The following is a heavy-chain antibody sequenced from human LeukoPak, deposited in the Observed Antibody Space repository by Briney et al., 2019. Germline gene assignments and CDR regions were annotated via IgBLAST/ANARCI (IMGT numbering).Heavy chain of an antibody. CDR3: AKTGNPPTGDY. V-gene: IGHV3-74*01. CDR2: INSDGSRT. CDR1: GFTFSSYW. Sequence: SGGSLRLSCAASGFTFSSYWMHWVRQAPGKGLVWVSRINSDGSRTSYADSVKGRFTISRDNSKNTLYLQMNSLRAEDAAVYYCAKTGNPPTGDYWGQGTLVTVSS. D-gene: IGHD1-1*01. J-gene: IGHJ4*02.